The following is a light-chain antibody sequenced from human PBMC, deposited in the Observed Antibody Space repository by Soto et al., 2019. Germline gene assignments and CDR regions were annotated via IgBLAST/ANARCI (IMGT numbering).Light chain of an antibody. CDR3: QHFNSWPLL. CDR1: QNGNTR. Sequence: EIVMTQSPAMLSVSPGERATLSCRASQNGNTRLAWYQQKAGQPPRLLIYGASTRATGIPARFSGSGSGTEFTLTISSLQSEDFAVYYCQHFNSWPLLFGQGTKVEIK. V-gene: IGKV3-15*01. CDR2: GAS. J-gene: IGKJ1*01.